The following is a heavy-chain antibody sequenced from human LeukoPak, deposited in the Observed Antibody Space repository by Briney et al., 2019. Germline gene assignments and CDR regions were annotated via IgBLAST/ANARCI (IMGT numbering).Heavy chain of an antibody. V-gene: IGHV3-23*01. J-gene: IGHJ6*02. CDR2: ISGSDGST. CDR3: AKYSGSYTYYAMDV. CDR1: GFTFGSYA. D-gene: IGHD1-26*01. Sequence: GGSLRLSCAASGFTFGSYAMTWVRQAPGKGLEWVSSISGSDGSTYYADSVKGRFTISRDNSKNTLYLQMNSLRAEDTAVYYCAKYSGSYTYYAMDVWGQGTTVTVSS.